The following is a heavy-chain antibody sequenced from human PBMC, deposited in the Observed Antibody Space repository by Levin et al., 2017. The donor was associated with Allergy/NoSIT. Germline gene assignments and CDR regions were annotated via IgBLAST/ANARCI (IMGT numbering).Heavy chain of an antibody. V-gene: IGHV3-21*01. CDR2: ISSSSSYI. CDR3: ARDLRLPVDY. J-gene: IGHJ4*02. CDR1: GFTFSSYS. Sequence: GESLKISCAASGFTFSSYSMNWVRQAPGKGLEWVSSISSSSSYIYYADSVKGRFTISRDNAKNSLYLQMNSLRAEDTAVYYCARDLRLPVDYWGQGTLVTVSS.